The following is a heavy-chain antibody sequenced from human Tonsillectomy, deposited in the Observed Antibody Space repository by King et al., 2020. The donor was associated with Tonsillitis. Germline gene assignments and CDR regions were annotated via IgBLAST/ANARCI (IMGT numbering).Heavy chain of an antibody. Sequence: VQLVESGAEVKKPGASVKVSCQASGYTFTSYGISWVRQVPGQGLEWLGWISGYNGNTNYAQKLQGRVTMTTDTSTSTAYMELRSLRSDDTAVYYCARDPKYGSVWGGGSGFDYWGQGTLVTVSS. CDR2: ISGYNGNT. CDR3: ARDPKYGSVWGGGSGFDY. D-gene: IGHD3-16*01. CDR1: GYTFTSYG. V-gene: IGHV1-18*04. J-gene: IGHJ4*02.